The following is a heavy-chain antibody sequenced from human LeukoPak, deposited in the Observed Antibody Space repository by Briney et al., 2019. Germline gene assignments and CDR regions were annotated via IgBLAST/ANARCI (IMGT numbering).Heavy chain of an antibody. Sequence: GGSLRLSCAASGFTFSSYGMHWVRQAPGKGLEWVAVISYDGSNKYYADSVKGRFTISRDNSKNTLYLQMNSLRAEDTAVYYCAKEGETYYYGSGSYSLAAFDIWGQGTMVTVFS. CDR1: GFTFSSYG. J-gene: IGHJ3*02. V-gene: IGHV3-30*18. D-gene: IGHD3-10*01. CDR2: ISYDGSNK. CDR3: AKEGETYYYGSGSYSLAAFDI.